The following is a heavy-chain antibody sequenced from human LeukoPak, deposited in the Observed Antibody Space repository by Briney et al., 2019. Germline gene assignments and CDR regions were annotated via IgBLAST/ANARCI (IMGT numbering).Heavy chain of an antibody. Sequence: GGSLRLSCAASGFTFSNAWMSWVRQAPGKGLEWVGRIKSKTDGGTTDYAAPVKGRFTISRDDSENTLYLQMNSLKTEDTAVYYCTTVTSASSSWYRYWGQGTLVTVSS. CDR2: IKSKTDGGTT. V-gene: IGHV3-15*01. D-gene: IGHD6-13*01. CDR3: TTVTSASSSWYRY. J-gene: IGHJ4*02. CDR1: GFTFSNAW.